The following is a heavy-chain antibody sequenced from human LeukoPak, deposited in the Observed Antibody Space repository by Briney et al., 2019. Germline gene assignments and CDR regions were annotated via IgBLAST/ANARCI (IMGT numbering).Heavy chain of an antibody. V-gene: IGHV3-23*01. CDR3: AKDIEVAWGDFAD. CDR1: GFTFGTYA. CDR2: ISGSGST. J-gene: IGHJ4*02. D-gene: IGHD5-24*01. Sequence: GGSLRLSCAASGFTFGTYAMNWLRQAPGKGLEWVSGISGSGSTYYGDSVKGRFTISRDNSRNTLYPQMNSLRAEDTAVYYCAKDIEVAWGDFADWGQGTLVTVSS.